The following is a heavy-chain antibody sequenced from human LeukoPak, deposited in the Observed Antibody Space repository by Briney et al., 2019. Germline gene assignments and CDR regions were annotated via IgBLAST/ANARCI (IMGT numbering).Heavy chain of an antibody. J-gene: IGHJ4*02. V-gene: IGHV4-34*01. CDR1: GGSFSGYY. Sequence: PSETLSLTCAVYGGSFSGYYWSWIRQPPGKGLEWIGEINHSGSTNYNPSLKSRVTISVDTSKNQFSLKLSSVTAADTAVYYCAGHDYGDYFPRLTTNWGQGTLVTVSS. CDR2: INHSGST. D-gene: IGHD4-17*01. CDR3: AGHDYGDYFPRLTTN.